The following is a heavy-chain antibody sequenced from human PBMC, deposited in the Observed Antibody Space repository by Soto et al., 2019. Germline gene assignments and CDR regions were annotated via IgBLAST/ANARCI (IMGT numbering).Heavy chain of an antibody. CDR2: IYYRGST. CDR1: GGSINSYY. CDR3: ARTRELGYCSGGTCHYFDY. V-gene: IGHV4-59*01. D-gene: IGHD2-15*01. Sequence: SETLSLTCTVSGGSINSYYWSWIWQPPGKGLEWIGYIYYRGSTNYNPSLKSRVTISVDTSKNQFSLKLNSVTAADTAVYYCARTRELGYCSGGTCHYFDYWGQGILVTVSS. J-gene: IGHJ4*02.